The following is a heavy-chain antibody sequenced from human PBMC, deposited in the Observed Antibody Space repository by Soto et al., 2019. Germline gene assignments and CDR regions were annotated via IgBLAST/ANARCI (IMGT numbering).Heavy chain of an antibody. CDR3: AKDWYYTIDY. Sequence: GGSLRLSCAASGFDLSNTRIHWVRQVPGKGLVWVSRINSDGSSITYADSVKGRFTISRDNAKNTLYLQMSSLRVEDTAVYYCAKDWYYTIDYWGQGTPVTVSS. D-gene: IGHD3-3*01. CDR1: GFDLSNTR. V-gene: IGHV3-74*01. J-gene: IGHJ4*02. CDR2: INSDGSSI.